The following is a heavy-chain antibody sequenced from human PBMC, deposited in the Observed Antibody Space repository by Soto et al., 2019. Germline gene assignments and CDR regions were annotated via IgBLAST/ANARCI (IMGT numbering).Heavy chain of an antibody. J-gene: IGHJ4*02. CDR1: GGSISSSSYY. Sequence: SETLSLTCTVSGGSISSSSYYWGWIRQPPGKGLEWIGSIYYSGSTYYNPSLKSRVTISVDTSKNQFSLKLSSVTAADTAVYYCARHPSLIDSSWLLFDYWGQGTLVTVSS. D-gene: IGHD6-13*01. V-gene: IGHV4-39*01. CDR3: ARHPSLIDSSWLLFDY. CDR2: IYYSGST.